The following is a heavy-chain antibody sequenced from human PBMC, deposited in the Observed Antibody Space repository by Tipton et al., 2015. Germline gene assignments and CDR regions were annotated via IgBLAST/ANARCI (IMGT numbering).Heavy chain of an antibody. CDR2: IYYSGST. D-gene: IGHD6-19*01. V-gene: IGHV4-31*03. CDR3: ARDSSGWSFDY. Sequence: TLSLTCTVSGGSISSGAYYWSWIRQHPGKGLEWIGYIYYSGSTYYNPSLKSRVTISVDTSKKQFSLKLSSVTAADTAVYYCARDSSGWSFDYWGQGTLVTVSS. J-gene: IGHJ4*02. CDR1: GGSISSGAYY.